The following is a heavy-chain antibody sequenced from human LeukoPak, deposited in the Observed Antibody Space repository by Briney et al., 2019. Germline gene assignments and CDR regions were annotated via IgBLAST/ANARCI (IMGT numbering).Heavy chain of an antibody. J-gene: IGHJ4*02. CDR1: GFTVSSTY. V-gene: IGHV3-66*01. CDR2: IYSGGST. D-gene: IGHD4-17*01. Sequence: GGSLRLSCAASGFTVSSTYMSWVRRVPGKGLECVSIIYSGGSTYDADSVKGRFTISRDNSKNTLYLQMNSLRAEDTAVYYCAKGGIRGLDYWGQGTLVTVSS. CDR3: AKGGIRGLDY.